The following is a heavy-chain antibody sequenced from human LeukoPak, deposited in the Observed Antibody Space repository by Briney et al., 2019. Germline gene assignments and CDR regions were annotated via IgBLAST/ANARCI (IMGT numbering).Heavy chain of an antibody. J-gene: IGHJ6*03. V-gene: IGHV3-66*01. CDR3: ARFAAGGSYYYMDV. D-gene: IGHD6-25*01. CDR1: GFNVSSNF. Sequence: GGSLRLSCAASGFNVSSNFMNWVRQAPGKGLEWVSIIYTGGSTNYADSVKGRFTTSRDNSKNTLYLQMNSLRAEDTAVYYCARFAAGGSYYYMDVWGKGTTVTVSS. CDR2: IYTGGST.